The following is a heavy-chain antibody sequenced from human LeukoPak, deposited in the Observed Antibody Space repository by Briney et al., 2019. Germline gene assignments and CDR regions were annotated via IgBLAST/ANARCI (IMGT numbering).Heavy chain of an antibody. J-gene: IGHJ6*03. CDR3: ARAEYCSGGSCYTPYYYYYYMDV. Sequence: GGSLRLSCAASGFTFSSYWMSWVRQAPGKGLEWVANIKQDGSEKYYVDSVKGRFTISRDNAKNSLYLQMNSLRAEDTAVYYCARAEYCSGGSCYTPYYYYYYMDVWGKGTTVTVSS. CDR1: GFTFSSYW. D-gene: IGHD2-15*01. CDR2: IKQDGSEK. V-gene: IGHV3-7*01.